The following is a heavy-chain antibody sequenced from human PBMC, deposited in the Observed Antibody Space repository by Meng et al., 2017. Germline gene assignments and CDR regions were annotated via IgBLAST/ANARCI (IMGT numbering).Heavy chain of an antibody. V-gene: IGHV4-34*01. Sequence: QVQRQQWGAGLLKPSETLSLTGAVYGGSFSGYYWSWIRQPPGKGLEWIGEINHSGSTNYNPSLKSRVTISVDTSKNQFSLKLSSVTAADTAVYYCASSGYSYGYRFDYWGQGTLVTVSS. CDR2: INHSGST. CDR3: ASSGYSYGYRFDY. D-gene: IGHD5-18*01. CDR1: GGSFSGYY. J-gene: IGHJ4*02.